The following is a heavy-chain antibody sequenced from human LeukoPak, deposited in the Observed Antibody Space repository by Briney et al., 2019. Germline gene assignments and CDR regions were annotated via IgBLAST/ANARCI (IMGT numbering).Heavy chain of an antibody. CDR3: AKTITYYYDNSAYPSFDY. Sequence: SVKVSCKASGGTFSSYAISWVRQAPGQGLEWMGRIIPIFGTANYAQKFQGRVTITTDESTSTAYMELSSLRSEDTAVYYCAKTITYYYDNSAYPSFDYWGQGTLVTVSS. V-gene: IGHV1-69*05. CDR2: IIPIFGTA. CDR1: GGTFSSYA. J-gene: IGHJ4*02. D-gene: IGHD3-22*01.